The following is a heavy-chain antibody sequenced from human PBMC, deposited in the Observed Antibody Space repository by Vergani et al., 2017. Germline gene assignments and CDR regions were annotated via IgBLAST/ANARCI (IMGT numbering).Heavy chain of an antibody. D-gene: IGHD3-3*01. J-gene: IGHJ4*02. CDR1: GFTFSSSA. CDR3: TSDRGFAL. V-gene: IGHV3-49*04. CDR2: IRSKADGGTT. Sequence: EVQLLESGGGLVQPGGSLRLSCATSGFTFSSSAMSWVRQAPGKGLEWVGFIRSKADGGTTEYAASVKGRFTISRDDSKSIAYLQMNSLKTEDTAVYYCTSDRGFALWGQGTLVTVSS.